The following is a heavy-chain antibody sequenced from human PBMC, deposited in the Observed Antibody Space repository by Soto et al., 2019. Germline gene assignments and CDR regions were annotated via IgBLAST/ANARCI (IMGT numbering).Heavy chain of an antibody. CDR3: ARDRGRAAAGEYHYYGMDV. CDR2: ISPSGGST. V-gene: IGHV1-46*01. J-gene: IGHJ6*02. D-gene: IGHD6-13*01. CDR1: GCTFTSYG. Sequence: ASVKVSCKASGCTFTSYGISWVRQAPGQGLDWMGVISPSGGSTGYAQKFQGRVTMTRDTSTSTVYMEMGSLRSEDTAVYYCARDRGRAAAGEYHYYGMDVWGQGTTVTVSS.